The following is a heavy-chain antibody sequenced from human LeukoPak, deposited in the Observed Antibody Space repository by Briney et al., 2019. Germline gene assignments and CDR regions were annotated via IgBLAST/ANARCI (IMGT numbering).Heavy chain of an antibody. CDR2: ISWNSGTI. J-gene: IGHJ3*02. CDR3: AKDITGTGAFDI. Sequence: GGSLRLSCAASGFTFDDYAMHWVRQAPGKGLEWVSGISWNSGTIGYADSVKGRFTISRDNAKNSLYLQMHSLRAEDTAFYFCAKDITGTGAFDIWGQGTMVTVSS. V-gene: IGHV3-9*01. D-gene: IGHD1-7*01. CDR1: GFTFDDYA.